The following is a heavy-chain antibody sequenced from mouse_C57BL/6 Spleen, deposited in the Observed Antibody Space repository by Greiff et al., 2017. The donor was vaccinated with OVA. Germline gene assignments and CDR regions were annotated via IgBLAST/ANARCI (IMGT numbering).Heavy chain of an antibody. D-gene: IGHD2-4*01. V-gene: IGHV1-76*01. CDR1: GYTFTDYY. Sequence: VQLVESGAELVRPGASVKLSCKASGYTFTDYYINWVKQRPGQGLEWIARIYPGSGNTYYNEKFKGKATLTAEKSSSTAYMQLSSLTSEDSAVYFCARRDYDYDDYAMDYWGQGTSVTVSS. CDR2: IYPGSGNT. CDR3: ARRDYDYDDYAMDY. J-gene: IGHJ4*01.